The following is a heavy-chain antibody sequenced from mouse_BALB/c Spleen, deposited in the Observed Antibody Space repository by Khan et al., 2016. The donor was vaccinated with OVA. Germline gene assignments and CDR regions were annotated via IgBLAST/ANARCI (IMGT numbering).Heavy chain of an antibody. J-gene: IGHJ4*01. CDR2: INTYTGEP. Sequence: QIQLVQSGPELKKPGETVKISCKASGYTFTNYGMNWVKQAPGKGLKWMGWINTYTGEPTYADDFKGRFAFSLETSASTAYLQIDNLKNEDTATYFCARPPYFSYVLGSWGQGISVTVAS. D-gene: IGHD2-10*01. CDR3: ARPPYFSYVLGS. V-gene: IGHV9-3-1*01. CDR1: GYTFTNYG.